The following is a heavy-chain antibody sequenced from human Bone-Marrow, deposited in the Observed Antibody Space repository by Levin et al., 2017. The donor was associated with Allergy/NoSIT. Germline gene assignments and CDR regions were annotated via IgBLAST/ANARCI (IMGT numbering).Heavy chain of an antibody. Sequence: PSETLSLTCTVSGGSITSYYWSWIRQPPGKGLEWIGYISNSGSTKYNPSLKGRVTISIDTSKNQFSLKVTSVTAADTAVYYCARSVGSGSYFDYWGQGSLVTVSS. D-gene: IGHD3-10*01. V-gene: IGHV4-59*01. CDR1: GGSITSYY. CDR2: ISNSGST. CDR3: ARSVGSGSYFDY. J-gene: IGHJ4*02.